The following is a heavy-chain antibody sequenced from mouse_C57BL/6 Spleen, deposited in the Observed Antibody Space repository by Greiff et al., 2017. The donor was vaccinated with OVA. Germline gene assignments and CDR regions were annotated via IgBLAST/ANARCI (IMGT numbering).Heavy chain of an antibody. CDR3: ARPYSNYDLAWFAY. D-gene: IGHD2-5*01. CDR2: INPNYGTT. V-gene: IGHV1-39*01. CDR1: GYSFTDYN. J-gene: IGHJ3*01. Sequence: VQLKQSGPELVKPGASVKISCKASGYSFTDYNMNWVKQSNGKSLEWIGVINPNYGTTSYNQKFKGKATLTVDQSSSTAYMQLNSLTSEDSAVDYCARPYSNYDLAWFAYWGQGTLVTVSA.